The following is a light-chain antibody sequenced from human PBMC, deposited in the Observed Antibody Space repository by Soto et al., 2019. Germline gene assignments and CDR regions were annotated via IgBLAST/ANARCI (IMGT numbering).Light chain of an antibody. J-gene: IGLJ2*01. CDR3: QSYDSSTVV. V-gene: IGLV6-57*04. CDR1: SGSIASNY. Sequence: NFMLTQPHSVSESPGKTVTISCTRRSGSIASNYVQWYQQRPGSAPTTVIYEDNQRPSGVPDRFSGSIDSSSNSASLTISGLKTEDDADYYCQSYDSSTVVFGGGTKVTVL. CDR2: EDN.